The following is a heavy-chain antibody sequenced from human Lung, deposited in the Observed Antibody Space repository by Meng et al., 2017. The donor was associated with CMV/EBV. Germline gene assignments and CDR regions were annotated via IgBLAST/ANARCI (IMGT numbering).Heavy chain of an antibody. CDR2: ISYDGTYK. D-gene: IGHD3-3*01. CDR1: GFTLNSYT. V-gene: IGHV3-30-3*01. J-gene: IGHJ3*02. Sequence: GESLKISCAASGFTLNSYTVHWVRQAPGKGLEWMAVISYDGTYKYYGDSVKGRFTVSRDNSKRSLYLQMNSLRPEDTAVYYCARDLNPSYKDFWADAFDIWGQGKXVNGSS. CDR3: ARDLNPSYKDFWADAFDI.